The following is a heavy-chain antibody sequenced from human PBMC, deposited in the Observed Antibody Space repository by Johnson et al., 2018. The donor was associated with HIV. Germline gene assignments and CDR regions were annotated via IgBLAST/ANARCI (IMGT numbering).Heavy chain of an antibody. D-gene: IGHD2-8*02. CDR1: GFTFSSYG. CDR3: ARGPGGFGAFDI. CDR2: IRYDGSNK. J-gene: IGHJ3*02. V-gene: IGHV3-30*02. Sequence: QMLLVESWGGVVQPGGSLRLSCAASGFTFSSYGMHWVRQAPGKGLEWVAFIRYDGSNKYYADSVKGRFTISRDNSKNTLYLQMNSLRAEDTAVYYCARGPGGFGAFDIWGQGTMVTVSS.